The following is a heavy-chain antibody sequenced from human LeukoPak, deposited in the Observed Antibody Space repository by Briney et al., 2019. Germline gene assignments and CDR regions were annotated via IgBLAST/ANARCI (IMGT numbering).Heavy chain of an antibody. J-gene: IGHJ4*02. CDR1: GGTFSSYA. CDR2: IIPIFGTA. D-gene: IGHD5-12*01. CDR3: AGEKGLRLRGFDY. V-gene: IGHV1-69*06. Sequence: SVKVSCRASGGTFSSYAISWVRQAPGEGLEWMGGIIPIFGTANYAQKFQGRVTITADKSTSTAYMELSSLRSEDTAVYYCAGEKGLRLRGFDYWGQGTLVTVSS.